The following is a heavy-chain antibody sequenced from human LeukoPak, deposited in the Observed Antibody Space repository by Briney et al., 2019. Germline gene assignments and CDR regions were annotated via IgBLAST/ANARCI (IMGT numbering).Heavy chain of an antibody. CDR3: ARSWGGTTAFDI. CDR1: GGSVSSGSYY. J-gene: IGHJ3*02. D-gene: IGHD1-26*01. CDR2: IYYSGTT. Sequence: SETLSLTCTVSGGSVSSGSYYWSWIRQPPGKGLEWIGYIYYSGTTNCNPSLKSRVTISVDTSKNQFSLKLHSVTAADTAVYYCARSWGGTTAFDIWGQGTMVTVSS. V-gene: IGHV4-61*01.